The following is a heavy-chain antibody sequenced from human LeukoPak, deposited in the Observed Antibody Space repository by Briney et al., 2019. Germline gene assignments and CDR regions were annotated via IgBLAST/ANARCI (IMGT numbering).Heavy chain of an antibody. CDR3: ARDCVVVVTGGWFAP. CDR2: ISSSSSYI. Sequence: PGGSLRLSCAASGFTFSSYSMNWVRQAPGKGLEWVSSISSSSSYIYYADSVKGRFTISRDNAKYSLYLQMNSLRAEDTAVYYCARDCVVVVTGGWFAPWGQGTLVTVSS. V-gene: IGHV3-21*01. CDR1: GFTFSSYS. D-gene: IGHD2-15*01. J-gene: IGHJ5*02.